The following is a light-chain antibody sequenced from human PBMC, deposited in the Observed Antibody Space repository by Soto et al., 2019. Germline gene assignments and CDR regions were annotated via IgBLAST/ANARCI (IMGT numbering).Light chain of an antibody. V-gene: IGKV2-30*01. CDR2: KVS. CDR1: QSLVYSDGNTY. Sequence: DVVTTQSPLSLPVTLGQPASISCRSSQSLVYSDGNTYLSWFQQRPGQSPRRLIYKVSNRDSGVPDRFSGSGSGTDFTLKISTVEAEDVGLYYCMQGTHWPLTFGGGTKVDIK. CDR3: MQGTHWPLT. J-gene: IGKJ4*01.